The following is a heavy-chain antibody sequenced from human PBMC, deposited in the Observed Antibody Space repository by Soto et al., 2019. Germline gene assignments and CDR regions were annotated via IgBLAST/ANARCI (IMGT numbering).Heavy chain of an antibody. D-gene: IGHD3-10*01. CDR1: GGSFSGYY. J-gene: IGHJ3*02. V-gene: IGHV4-34*01. CDR2: INHSGST. Sequence: SETLSLPCAVYGGSFSGYYWSWIRQPPGKGLEWIGEINHSGSTNYNPSLKSRVTISVDTSKNQFSLKLSSVTAADTAVYYCAHGSGSNKGLRPDAFDIWGQGTMVTVSS. CDR3: AHGSGSNKGLRPDAFDI.